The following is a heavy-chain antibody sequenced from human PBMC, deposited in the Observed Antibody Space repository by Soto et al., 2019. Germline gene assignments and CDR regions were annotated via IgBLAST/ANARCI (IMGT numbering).Heavy chain of an antibody. CDR2: IFYTGIT. CDR1: GDSVSRSKYY. V-gene: IGHV4-61*01. Sequence: SETLSLTCSVSGDSVSRSKYYWTWIRQSPGKGLEWLGYIFYTGITEYNPSLESRISLSLDTSKNQFSLKLTSLPAADTAVYYCVSATYSHDSPGFYRYFDNWCPGTLVTVSS. D-gene: IGHD3-22*01. CDR3: VSATYSHDSPGFYRYFDN. J-gene: IGHJ4*02.